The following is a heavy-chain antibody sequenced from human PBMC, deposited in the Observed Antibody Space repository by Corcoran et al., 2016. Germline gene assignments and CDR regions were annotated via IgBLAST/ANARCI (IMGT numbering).Heavy chain of an antibody. CDR3: AKRIANKQIETTMSPWFDP. CDR1: GYNFANQW. D-gene: IGHD1-1*01. V-gene: IGHV5-51*01. Sequence: EVQLVQSGAEVKKPGESLKISCKGSGYNFANQWIGWVRQMPGKGLEWMGIIYPGDSETLYSPSFQGQVTISADKSINTAYLQWSSLKASDTAMYYCAKRIANKQIETTMSPWFDPWGQGTLVTVSS. CDR2: IYPGDSET. J-gene: IGHJ5*02.